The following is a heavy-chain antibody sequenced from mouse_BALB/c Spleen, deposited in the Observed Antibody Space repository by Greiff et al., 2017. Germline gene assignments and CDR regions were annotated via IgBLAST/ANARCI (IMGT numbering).Heavy chain of an antibody. CDR2: IRLKSNNYAT. V-gene: IGHV6-6*02. CDR3: TSIYYGTAWFAY. J-gene: IGHJ3*01. D-gene: IGHD2-1*01. Sequence: EVKVEESGGGLVQPGGSMKLSCVASGFTFSNYWMNWVRQSPEKGLEWVAEIRLKSNNYATHYAESVKGRFTISRDDSKSSVYLQMNNLRAEDTGIYYCTSIYYGTAWFAYWGQGTLVTVSA. CDR1: GFTFSNYW.